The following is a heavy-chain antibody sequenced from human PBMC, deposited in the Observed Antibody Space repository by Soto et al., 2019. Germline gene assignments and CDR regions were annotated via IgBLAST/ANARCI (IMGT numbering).Heavy chain of an antibody. CDR2: ISSSSSYI. CDR3: ARDRAAAAGTMDYYYGMDA. V-gene: IGHV3-21*01. CDR1: GFTFSSYS. J-gene: IGHJ6*02. D-gene: IGHD6-13*01. Sequence: GGSLRLSCAASGFTFSSYSMNWVRQAPGKGLEWVSSISSSSSYIYYADSVKGRFTISRDNAKNSLYLQMNSLRAEDTAVYYCARDRAAAAGTMDYYYGMDAWGQGTTVTVSS.